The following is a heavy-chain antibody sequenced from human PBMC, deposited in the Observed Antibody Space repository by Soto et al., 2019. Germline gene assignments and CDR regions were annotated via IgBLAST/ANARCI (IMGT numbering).Heavy chain of an antibody. D-gene: IGHD2-15*01. J-gene: IGHJ4*02. CDR2: IYHSGST. Sequence: SETLSLTCAVSGGSISSGGYSWSWIRQPPGKGLEWIGYIYHSGSTYYNPSLKSRVTISVDTSKNQFSLKLSSVTAADTAVYYCARDLWVAAIHYSDYWGQGTLVTVSS. V-gene: IGHV4-30-2*05. CDR3: ARDLWVAAIHYSDY. CDR1: GGSISSGGYS.